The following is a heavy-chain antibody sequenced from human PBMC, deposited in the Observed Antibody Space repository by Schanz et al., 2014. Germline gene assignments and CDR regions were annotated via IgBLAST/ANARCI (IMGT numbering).Heavy chain of an antibody. D-gene: IGHD3-22*01. CDR2: IISILGIP. Sequence: QVQLVQSGAEVKKPGSSMKVSCKASGGTFNSYTINWVRQAPGQGLEWMGRIISILGIPNYAQRFQGRVTITADKSSDTAYMELSSLRSEDTAVYYCAREVGLYDRGWFDPWGQGTLVTVSS. V-gene: IGHV1-69*08. CDR3: AREVGLYDRGWFDP. J-gene: IGHJ5*02. CDR1: GGTFNSYT.